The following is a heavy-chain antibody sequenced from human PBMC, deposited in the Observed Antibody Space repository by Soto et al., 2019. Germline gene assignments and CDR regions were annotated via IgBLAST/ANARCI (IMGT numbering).Heavy chain of an antibody. CDR1: GFTFSDYA. Sequence: EVQLLESGGGLVQPGGSLRLSCAASGFTFSDYAMSWVRQAPGKGLECLSLISGTGVPTLYAGSVKGRFSVSRDNSKNTLFLEMKDLRVDDTAIYYCAKSFCSSSSCFFLWVDPGGPGTLVTLSS. V-gene: IGHV3-23*01. J-gene: IGHJ5*02. CDR3: AKSFCSSSSCFFLWVDP. D-gene: IGHD2-2*01. CDR2: ISGTGVPT.